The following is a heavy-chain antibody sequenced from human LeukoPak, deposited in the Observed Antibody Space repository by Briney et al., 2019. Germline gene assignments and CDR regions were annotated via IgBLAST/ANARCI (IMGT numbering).Heavy chain of an antibody. Sequence: SVKVSCKASGFTFINSAVQWVRQARGQRLEWIGWIVVGSGNTNYPQKFRERVTITRDMSTSTTYMELSSLRSEDTAMYYCAATMDCSSSSCLVRTNWYFDLWGRGTLVTVSS. CDR2: IVVGSGNT. D-gene: IGHD2-2*01. CDR3: AATMDCSSSSCLVRTNWYFDL. J-gene: IGHJ2*01. CDR1: GFTFINSA. V-gene: IGHV1-58*01.